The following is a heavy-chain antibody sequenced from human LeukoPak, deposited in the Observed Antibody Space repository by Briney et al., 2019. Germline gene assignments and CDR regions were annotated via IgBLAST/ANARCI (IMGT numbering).Heavy chain of an antibody. CDR2: INPSGGST. CDR1: GYTFTSYY. Sequence: ASVKVSCKASGYTFTSYYMHWVRQAPGQGLEWMGIINPSGGSTSYAQKFQGRVTITADESTSTAYMELSSLRSEDTAVYYCARGSGGWSHFDYWGQGTLVTVSS. V-gene: IGHV1-46*01. CDR3: ARGSGGWSHFDY. J-gene: IGHJ4*02. D-gene: IGHD6-19*01.